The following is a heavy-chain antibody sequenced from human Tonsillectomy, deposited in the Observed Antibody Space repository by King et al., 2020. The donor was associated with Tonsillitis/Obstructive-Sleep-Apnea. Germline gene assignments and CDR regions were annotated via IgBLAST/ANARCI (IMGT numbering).Heavy chain of an antibody. CDR1: GGSFSGYY. CDR3: ARGVRGSTSRRGWFDP. J-gene: IGHJ5*02. V-gene: IGHV4-34*01. D-gene: IGHD2-2*01. Sequence: VQLQQWGAGLLKPSETLSLTCAVYGGSFSGYYWSWIRQPPGKGLEWIGEINHSGSTNYNPSLKSRVTISVDTSKNQFSLKLSSVTAADTAVYYCARGVRGSTSRRGWFDPWGQGTLVTVSS. CDR2: INHSGST.